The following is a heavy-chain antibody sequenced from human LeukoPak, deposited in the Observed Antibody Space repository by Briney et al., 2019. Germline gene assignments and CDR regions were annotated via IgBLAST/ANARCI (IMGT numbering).Heavy chain of an antibody. Sequence: ASVKVSCKVSGYTLTELSMHWVRQAPGKGLEWMGGFDPEDGETIYAQKFQGRVTMTEDTSTDTAYMELSSLRSEDTAVYYCARDGIPRDYYDSSGYQGGAFDIWGQGTMVTVSS. CDR1: GYTLTELS. D-gene: IGHD3-22*01. CDR3: ARDGIPRDYYDSSGYQGGAFDI. J-gene: IGHJ3*02. V-gene: IGHV1-24*01. CDR2: FDPEDGET.